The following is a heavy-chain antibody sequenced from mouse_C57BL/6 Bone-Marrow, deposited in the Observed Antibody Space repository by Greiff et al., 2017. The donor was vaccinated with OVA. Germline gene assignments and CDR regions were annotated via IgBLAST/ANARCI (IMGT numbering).Heavy chain of an antibody. CDR2: IDPSDSYT. CDR3: AYYGSSYEGYAMDY. V-gene: IGHV1-50*01. CDR1: GYTFTSSW. J-gene: IGHJ4*01. D-gene: IGHD1-1*01. Sequence: QVQLQQPGAELVKPGASVKLSCKASGYTFTSSWMQWVKPRPGQGLEWIGEIDPSDSYTNYNQKFKGKATLTVDTSSSTAYMQLSSLTSEDSAVYYCAYYGSSYEGYAMDYWGHGTSVTVSS.